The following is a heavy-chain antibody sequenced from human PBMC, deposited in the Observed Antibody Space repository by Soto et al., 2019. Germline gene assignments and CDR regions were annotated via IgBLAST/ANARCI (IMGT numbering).Heavy chain of an antibody. D-gene: IGHD6-19*01. J-gene: IGHJ4*01. CDR1: GFTFSSYG. Sequence: GGSLRLSCVASGFTFSSYGIHWVRQAPGKGLEWVAVVSSDGNTKYYADSVKGRFTISRDNSKNTLYLQMDSLRPEDTAVYYCAKEVAVAGDFDYWGHGTLVTVSS. CDR2: VSSDGNTK. CDR3: AKEVAVAGDFDY. V-gene: IGHV3-30*18.